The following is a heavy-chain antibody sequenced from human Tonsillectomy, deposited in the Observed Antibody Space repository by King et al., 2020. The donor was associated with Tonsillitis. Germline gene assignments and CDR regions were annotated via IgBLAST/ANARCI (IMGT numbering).Heavy chain of an antibody. V-gene: IGHV3-33*01. D-gene: IGHD1-26*01. J-gene: IGHJ3*02. CDR1: GFTFSSYG. CDR2: IWDDGSNK. CDR3: ARESGSHRWAVDI. Sequence: HVQLVESGGGVVQPGRSLRLSCAASGFTFSSYGMHWVRQAPGKGMEWVSVIWDDGSNKYYADSVKGRFTISRDNSKNMLYLQMNSLRAEDTAVYYCARESGSHRWAVDIWGQGTMVSVSS.